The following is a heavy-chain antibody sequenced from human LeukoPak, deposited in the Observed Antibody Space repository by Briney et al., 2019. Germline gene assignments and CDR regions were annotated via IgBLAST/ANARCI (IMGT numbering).Heavy chain of an antibody. CDR3: ARDVLRSAFVDYWFDP. V-gene: IGHV3-21*01. CDR1: GFTLRTYS. CDR2: ISSSSSFI. J-gene: IGHJ5*02. Sequence: GGSLRLSCAASGFTLRTYSMNWVRQAPGKGLEWVSCISSSSSFIYYADSLKGRFTISRDNAKNSLYLQMNSLRAEDTAVYYCARDVLRSAFVDYWFDPWGQGTLVTVSS. D-gene: IGHD6-19*01.